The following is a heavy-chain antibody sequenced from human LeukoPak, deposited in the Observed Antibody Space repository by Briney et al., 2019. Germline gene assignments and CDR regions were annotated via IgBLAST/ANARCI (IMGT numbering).Heavy chain of an antibody. J-gene: IGHJ4*02. CDR1: GGSIGSSSYY. D-gene: IGHD6-6*01. CDR3: ASEKEGSSSGFDY. Sequence: SETLSLTCTVSGGSIGSSSYYWGWIRQPPGKGLEWIGSIYYSGSTYYNPSLKSRVTISVDTSKNQFSLKLSSVTAADTAVYYCASEKEGSSSGFDYWGQGTLVTVSS. V-gene: IGHV4-39*07. CDR2: IYYSGST.